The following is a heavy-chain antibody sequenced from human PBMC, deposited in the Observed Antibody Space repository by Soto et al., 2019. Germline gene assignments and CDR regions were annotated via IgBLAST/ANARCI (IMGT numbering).Heavy chain of an antibody. J-gene: IGHJ4*02. D-gene: IGHD4-4*01. CDR3: AKVSGTLQYFDY. CDR1: GFTFSSYG. CDR2: ISYDGSSK. V-gene: IGHV3-30*18. Sequence: GGSLRLSCAASGFTFSSYGMHWVRQAPGKELEWVAVISYDGSSKYYADSVKGRLTISRDNSKNTLYLQMNSLRAADTAVYYCAKVSGTLQYFDYWGQGTLVTVSS.